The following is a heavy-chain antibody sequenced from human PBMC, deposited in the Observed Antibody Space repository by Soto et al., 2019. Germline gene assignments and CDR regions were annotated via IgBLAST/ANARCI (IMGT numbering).Heavy chain of an antibody. CDR3: ARRAMGTEI. V-gene: IGHV1-8*01. CDR2: MNPKTGTT. Sequence: QVQLVQSGAEVKKPGATGKVSCEASGYTFTHYDINWVRQATGQGLEWMGSMNPKTGTTGFAQKFQGRVTLTRNTAINTAYMELSSLTSEDTAVYYCARRAMGTEIWGQGTLVTVSS. CDR1: GYTFTHYD. J-gene: IGHJ4*02. D-gene: IGHD5-18*01.